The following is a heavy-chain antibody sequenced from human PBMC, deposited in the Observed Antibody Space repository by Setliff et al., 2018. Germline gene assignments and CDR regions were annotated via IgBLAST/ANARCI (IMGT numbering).Heavy chain of an antibody. D-gene: IGHD3-10*01. J-gene: IGHJ5*02. CDR2: MYSSGST. V-gene: IGHV4-39*01. Sequence: SETLSLTCTVSGGPINSDRYYWGWIRQPPGKGLEWIGSMYSSGSTYYNPSLKSRVTISVDTSQNQFSLKLSSVTAADTAAYYYGSGSYFGFDPWGQGTLVTVSS. CDR3: GSGSYFGFDP. CDR1: GGPINSDRYY.